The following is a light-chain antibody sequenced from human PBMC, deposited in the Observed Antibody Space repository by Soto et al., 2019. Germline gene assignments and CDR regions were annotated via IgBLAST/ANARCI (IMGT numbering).Light chain of an antibody. Sequence: QSALTQAASVSGSPGQSITISCTGTSNDVGGYNYVSWYQQHPDTAPKLIIYDVRYRPSGVSDRFPGSKSGNTASLTISGLQAEDEADYYCSAYAGSNNFVFGSGTKVTVL. J-gene: IGLJ1*01. CDR3: SAYAGSNNFV. V-gene: IGLV2-8*01. CDR1: SNDVGGYNY. CDR2: DVR.